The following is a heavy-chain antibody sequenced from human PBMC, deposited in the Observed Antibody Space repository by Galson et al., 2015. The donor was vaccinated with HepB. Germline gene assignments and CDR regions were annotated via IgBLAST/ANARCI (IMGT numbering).Heavy chain of an antibody. J-gene: IGHJ3*02. CDR2: ISGSGGST. D-gene: IGHD6-13*01. CDR3: AKDRALIAAAGTSSDAFDI. CDR1: GFTFSSYA. V-gene: IGHV3-23*01. Sequence: SLRLSCAASGFTFSSYAMSWVRQAPGKGLEWVSAISGSGGSTYYADSVKGRFTIPRDNSKNTLYLQMNSLRAEDTAVYYCAKDRALIAAAGTSSDAFDIWGQVTMVTVSS.